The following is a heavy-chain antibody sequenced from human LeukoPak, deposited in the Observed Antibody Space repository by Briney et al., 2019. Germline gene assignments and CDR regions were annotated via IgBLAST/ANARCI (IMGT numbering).Heavy chain of an antibody. D-gene: IGHD5-12*01. CDR2: IIPIFGTA. CDR1: GGTFSSYA. J-gene: IGHJ3*02. Sequence: SVKVSCKASGGTFSSYAISWVRQAPGQGLEWMGGIIPIFGTANYAQKFQGRVTITADKSTSTAYMELSSLRSEDTAVYYCARVYGSGYDFRGAFDIWGQGTMVTVSS. V-gene: IGHV1-69*06. CDR3: ARVYGSGYDFRGAFDI.